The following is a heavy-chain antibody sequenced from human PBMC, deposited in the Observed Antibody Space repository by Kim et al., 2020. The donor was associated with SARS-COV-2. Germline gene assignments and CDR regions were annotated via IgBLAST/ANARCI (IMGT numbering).Heavy chain of an antibody. D-gene: IGHD3-16*01. Sequence: GGSLRLSCAASGFTFSSYGMHWVRQAPGKGLEWVAVIWYDGSNKHYADSVRGRFTVSRDNSKNTLYLQMNSRRAEDTAVHYCAKDLRRSGARGPFDYWG. CDR3: AKDLRRSGARGPFDY. CDR2: IWYDGSNK. CDR1: GFTFSSYG. J-gene: IGHJ4*01. V-gene: IGHV3-33*06.